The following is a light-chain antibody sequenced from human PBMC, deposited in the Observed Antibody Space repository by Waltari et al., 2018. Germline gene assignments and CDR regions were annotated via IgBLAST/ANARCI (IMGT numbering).Light chain of an antibody. CDR3: QSYDRSLSGSTV. CDR1: VSNIAAPYD. J-gene: IGLJ1*01. V-gene: IGLV1-40*01. Sequence: QSVLTQPPSVSGAPGQRVTISCTGGVSNIAAPYDVHLYQHRPGTTPTLLLYGTKHPPAGAPARVSDSKSGTAASLTITGLQAEDEADYYCQSYDRSLSGSTVFGTGTTVTV. CDR2: GTK.